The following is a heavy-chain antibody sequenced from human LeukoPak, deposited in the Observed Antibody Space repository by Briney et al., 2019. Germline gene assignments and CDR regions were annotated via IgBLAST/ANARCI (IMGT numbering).Heavy chain of an antibody. J-gene: IGHJ5*02. CDR1: GFTFSSYE. V-gene: IGHV3-48*03. Sequence: SLRLSCAASGFTFSSYEMNWVRQAPGKGLEWVSYISSSGSTIYYADSVKGRFTISRDNAKNSLYLQMNSLRAEDTAVYYCASRVRGGRWLYNWFDPWGQGTLVTVSS. CDR2: ISSSGSTI. CDR3: ASRVRGGRWLYNWFDP. D-gene: IGHD5-24*01.